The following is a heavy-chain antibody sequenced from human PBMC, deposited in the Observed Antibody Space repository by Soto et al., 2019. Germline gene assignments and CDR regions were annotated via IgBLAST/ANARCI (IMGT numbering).Heavy chain of an antibody. J-gene: IGHJ6*02. CDR1: GGSFSGYY. CDR3: ARWGSSSWQNYYYGMDV. Sequence: SLTCAVYGGSFSGYYWSWIRQPPGKGLEWIGEINHSGSTNYNPSLKSRVTISVDTSKNQFSLKLSSVTAADTAVYYCARWGSSSWQNYYYGMDVWGQGTTVTVSS. D-gene: IGHD6-13*01. V-gene: IGHV4-34*01. CDR2: INHSGST.